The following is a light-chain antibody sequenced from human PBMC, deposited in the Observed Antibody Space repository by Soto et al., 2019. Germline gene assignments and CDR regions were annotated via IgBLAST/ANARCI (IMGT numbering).Light chain of an antibody. CDR2: GAS. V-gene: IGKV3-20*01. CDR1: QSVSSSY. CDR3: HHYRTS. J-gene: IGKJ4*01. Sequence: EIVLTQSPGTLSLSPGERATLSCRASQSVSSSYLDWYQQKPSQPPRLLIYGASSRATGIPDRFSGSAAWTVFTITTKRLDPEDFAVYYYHHYRTSFGGGTKVEIK.